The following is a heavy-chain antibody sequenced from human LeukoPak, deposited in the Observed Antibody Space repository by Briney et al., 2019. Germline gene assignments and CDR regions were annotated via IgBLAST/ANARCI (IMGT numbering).Heavy chain of an antibody. CDR1: GGSISSYY. V-gene: IGHV4-4*07. D-gene: IGHD6-6*01. CDR3: ARDGGRGIAARWVDY. Sequence: SETLSLTCTVSGGSISSYYWSWIRQPAGKGLEWIGRIYTSGSTNYNPSLKSRVTMSVDTSKNQFSLKLSSVTAADTAVYYCARDGGRGIAARWVDYWGQGTLVTVSS. J-gene: IGHJ4*02. CDR2: IYTSGST.